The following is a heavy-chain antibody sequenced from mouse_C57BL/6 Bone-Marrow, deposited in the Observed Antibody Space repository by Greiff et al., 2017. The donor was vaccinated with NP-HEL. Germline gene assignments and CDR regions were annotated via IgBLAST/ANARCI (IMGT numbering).Heavy chain of an antibody. CDR2: INPNNGGT. CDR1: GYTFTDYY. V-gene: IGHV1-26*01. Sequence: EVQLQQSGPELVKPGASVKISCKASGYTFTDYYMNWVKQSHGKSLEWIGDINPNNGGTSYNQKFKGKATLTVDKSSSTAYMELRSLTSEDSAVYYCAAVPLYYGSSYWYFDVWGTGTTVTVSS. J-gene: IGHJ1*03. CDR3: AAVPLYYGSSYWYFDV. D-gene: IGHD1-1*01.